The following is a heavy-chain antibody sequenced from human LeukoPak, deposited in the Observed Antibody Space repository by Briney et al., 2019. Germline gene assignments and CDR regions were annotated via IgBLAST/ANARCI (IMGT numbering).Heavy chain of an antibody. D-gene: IGHD2-2*01. CDR3: ASLYCSSTSCYLFH. CDR1: GGSISSYY. J-gene: IGHJ4*02. CDR2: IYYSGNT. V-gene: IGHV4-59*08. Sequence: SETLSLTCTVSGGSISSYYWSWIRQTPGKGLEWVGYIYYSGNTNYNPSLKSRVNISVDTSKNQFSLKLSSVTAADTALYYCASLYCSSTSCYLFHWGQGTLVTVSP.